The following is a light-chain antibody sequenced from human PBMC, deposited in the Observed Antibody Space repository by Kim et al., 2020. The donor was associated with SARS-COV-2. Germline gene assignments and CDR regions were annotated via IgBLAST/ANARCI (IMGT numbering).Light chain of an antibody. CDR3: QQSYSPPQR. CDR1: QCISCY. CDR2: AAS. V-gene: IGKV1-39*01. Sequence: GSVGDSVNNTCRARQCISCYFNWYQQKQVKPPNVLIYAASSLQDGVPSRFSGSGSGTDFTLTITSLQPEDFATYYCQQSYSPPQRFGQGTKVDIK. J-gene: IGKJ1*01.